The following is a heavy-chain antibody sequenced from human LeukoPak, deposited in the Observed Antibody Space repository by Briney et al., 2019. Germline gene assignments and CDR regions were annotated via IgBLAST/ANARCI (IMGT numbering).Heavy chain of an antibody. CDR3: ARAGVNYYYYMDV. CDR2: IDPSGGSA. CDR1: GYTFSSNH. D-gene: IGHD3-10*01. J-gene: IGHJ6*03. V-gene: IGHV1-46*01. Sequence: ASVKVSCKASGYTFSSNHIHWARQAPGQGLEWMGIIDPSGGSATHAQKFQGRVTMTSDTSTSTVYMELSSLRSEDTAVYYCARAGVNYYYYMDVWGKGTTVTISS.